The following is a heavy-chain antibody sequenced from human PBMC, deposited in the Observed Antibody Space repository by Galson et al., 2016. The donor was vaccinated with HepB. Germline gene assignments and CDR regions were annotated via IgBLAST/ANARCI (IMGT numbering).Heavy chain of an antibody. Sequence: SLRLSCAVSGFTFSSYGMHLVRQAPGKGLEWVSLIAYDGTNKYYANSVKGRFTISRDNSKNTLYLQMNSLRAEDTAVYYCAKENGPFMISNAFDIWGQGTMVTVSS. CDR3: AKENGPFMISNAFDI. D-gene: IGHD3-16*01. J-gene: IGHJ3*02. CDR1: GFTFSSYG. V-gene: IGHV3-30*18. CDR2: IAYDGTNK.